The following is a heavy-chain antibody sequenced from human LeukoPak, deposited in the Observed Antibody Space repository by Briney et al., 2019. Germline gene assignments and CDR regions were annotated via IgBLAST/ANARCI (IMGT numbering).Heavy chain of an antibody. CDR3: AKDSGVVVTAIPNY. Sequence: GGSLRLSCAASGFTLSNYAMIWVRQAPGKGLEWVSSISGRGGSTYYAGSVKGRFTISRDNSKNTLSLQMDSLRSEDTAVYYCAKDSGVVVTAIPNYWGQGALVTVSS. V-gene: IGHV3-23*01. CDR1: GFTLSNYA. J-gene: IGHJ4*02. D-gene: IGHD2-21*02. CDR2: ISGRGGST.